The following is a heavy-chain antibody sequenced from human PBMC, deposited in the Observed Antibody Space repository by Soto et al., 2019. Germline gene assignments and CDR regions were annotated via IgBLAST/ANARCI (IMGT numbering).Heavy chain of an antibody. J-gene: IGHJ4*02. CDR1: GDSISTSNYY. CDR3: ARRGGGDYLFDS. D-gene: IGHD4-17*01. CDR2: IFYSGGN. Sequence: QLLLQESGPGLVKPSETLSLTCTVSGDSISTSNYYWGWIRQPPGEGLEWIGHIFYSGGNYYNPSLKSRVTISIDTSKNKFSLKLNSITAADTAVYFCARRGGGDYLFDSWGQGMLVTVSS. V-gene: IGHV4-39*01.